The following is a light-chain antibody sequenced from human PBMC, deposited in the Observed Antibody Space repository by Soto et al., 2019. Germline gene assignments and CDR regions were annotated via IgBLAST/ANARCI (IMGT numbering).Light chain of an antibody. CDR1: QSVSRN. V-gene: IGKV3-15*01. CDR3: HQYNNWRT. J-gene: IGKJ1*01. CDR2: GAS. Sequence: EIVMTQSPASLSVSPGERATLSCRASQSVSRNLAWYQQKPGQAPRLLIYGASTRATGIPARFSGSGSGTEFTLTISSRQSEDFAVYYCHQYNNWRTFGQGTKVEIK.